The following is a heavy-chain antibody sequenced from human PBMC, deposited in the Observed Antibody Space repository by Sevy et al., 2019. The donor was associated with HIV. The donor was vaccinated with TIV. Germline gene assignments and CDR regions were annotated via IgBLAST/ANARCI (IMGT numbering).Heavy chain of an antibody. CDR3: TRELRSTPSYYYYYMDV. J-gene: IGHJ6*03. V-gene: IGHV3-49*04. CDR2: IRSKAYGGTT. Sequence: GGSLRLSCTASGFTFGDYAMSWVRQAPGKGLEWVGFIRSKAYGGTTEYAASVKGRFTISRDDSKSIAYLQMNSLKTEDTAVYYCTRELRSTPSYYYYYMDVWGKGTTVTVSS. D-gene: IGHD2-2*01. CDR1: GFTFGDYA.